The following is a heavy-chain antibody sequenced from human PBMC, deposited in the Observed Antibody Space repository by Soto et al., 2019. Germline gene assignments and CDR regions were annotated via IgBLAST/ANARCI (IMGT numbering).Heavy chain of an antibody. CDR2: INHSGST. CDR3: ARAHAYSSSSDYYYYGMDV. CDR1: GGSFSGYY. D-gene: IGHD6-6*01. J-gene: IGHJ6*02. V-gene: IGHV4-34*01. Sequence: SETLSLTCAVYGGSFSGYYWSWIRQPPGKGLEWIGEINHSGSTNYNPSLKSRVTISVDTSKNQFSLKLSSVTAADTAVYYCARAHAYSSSSDYYYYGMDVWGQGTTVTVSS.